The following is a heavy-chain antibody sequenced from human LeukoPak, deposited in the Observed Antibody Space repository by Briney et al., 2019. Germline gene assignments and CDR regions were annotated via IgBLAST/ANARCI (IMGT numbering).Heavy chain of an antibody. CDR1: GFTLSSYA. D-gene: IGHD6-6*01. J-gene: IGHJ4*02. CDR2: ISSSSSYI. V-gene: IGHV3-21*01. Sequence: GGSLRLSCAASGFTLSSYAMSWVRQAPGKGLEWVSSISSSSSYIYYADSVKGRFTISRDNAKNSLCLQMNSLRAEDTAVYYCARGEWSSSPFDYWGQGTLVTVSS. CDR3: ARGEWSSSPFDY.